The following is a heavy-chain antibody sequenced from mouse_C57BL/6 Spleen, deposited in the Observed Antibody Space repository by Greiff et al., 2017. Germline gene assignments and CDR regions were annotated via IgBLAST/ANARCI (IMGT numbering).Heavy chain of an antibody. J-gene: IGHJ3*01. D-gene: IGHD2-5*01. CDR1: GYTFTSYD. V-gene: IGHV1-85*01. Sequence: VQLQQSGPELVKPGASVKLSCKASGYTFTSYDINWVKQRPGQGLEWIGWIYPRDGSTKYNEKFKGKATLTVDTSSSTAYMELHSLTSEDSAVYFCARKEVYYSTSAWFAYWGQGTLVTVSA. CDR2: IYPRDGST. CDR3: ARKEVYYSTSAWFAY.